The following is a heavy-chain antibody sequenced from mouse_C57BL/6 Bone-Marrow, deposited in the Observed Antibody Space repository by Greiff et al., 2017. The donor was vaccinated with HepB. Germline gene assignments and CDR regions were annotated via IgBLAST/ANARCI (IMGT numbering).Heavy chain of an antibody. J-gene: IGHJ1*03. Sequence: VQLQQSGTVLARPGASVKMSCKASGYTFTSYWMQWVKQRPGQGLEWIGEIDPSDSYTNYNQKFKGKATLTVDTSSSTAYMQLSSLTYEDSAVYYCARRSRGYWYFDVWGTGTTVTVSS. D-gene: IGHD1-1*01. V-gene: IGHV1-50*01. CDR3: ARRSRGYWYFDV. CDR2: IDPSDSYT. CDR1: GYTFTSYW.